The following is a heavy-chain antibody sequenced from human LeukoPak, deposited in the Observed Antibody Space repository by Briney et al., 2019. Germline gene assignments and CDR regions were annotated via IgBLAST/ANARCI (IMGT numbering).Heavy chain of an antibody. D-gene: IGHD6-13*01. CDR1: GFTFSSYW. CDR3: ARGGYSSSWYGDGYMYV. CDR2: INSDGSTT. V-gene: IGHV3-74*01. Sequence: GGSMRLSCAASGFTFSSYWMRWLRQAPGEGLVWVSRINSDGSTTSYADSVKGQFTISRDNAKTTLYLQMNSLRAEDTAVYYCARGGYSSSWYGDGYMYVWGKGTTVTVSS. J-gene: IGHJ6*03.